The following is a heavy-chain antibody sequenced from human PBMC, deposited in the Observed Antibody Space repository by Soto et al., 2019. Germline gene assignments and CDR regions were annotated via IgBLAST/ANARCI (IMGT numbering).Heavy chain of an antibody. CDR3: ARDHRGYCISTSCYAAGSQRWFDP. CDR1: GYTFTSYG. Sequence: EASVKVSCKASGYTFTSYGISWVRQAPGQGLEWMGWISAYNGNTNYAQKLQGRVTMTTDTSTSTAYMELRSLRSDDTAVYYCARDHRGYCISTSCYAAGSQRWFDPWGQGTLVTVSS. D-gene: IGHD2-2*01. J-gene: IGHJ5*02. V-gene: IGHV1-18*01. CDR2: ISAYNGNT.